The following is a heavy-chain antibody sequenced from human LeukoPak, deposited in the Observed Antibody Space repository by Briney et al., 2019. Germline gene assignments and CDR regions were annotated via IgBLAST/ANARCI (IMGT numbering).Heavy chain of an antibody. CDR2: LSGTYTNT. V-gene: IGHV3-23*01. CDR1: GFTFSSYA. J-gene: IGHJ4*02. Sequence: PGESLRLSCAASGFTFSSYAMIWVRQAPGKGLEWVSALSGTYTNTYYADSVRGRFTISRDNSRNTLYLQMNSLTAEDTAVYYCARLVVSATENWGQGTLVTVSS. D-gene: IGHD2-8*02. CDR3: ARLVVSATEN.